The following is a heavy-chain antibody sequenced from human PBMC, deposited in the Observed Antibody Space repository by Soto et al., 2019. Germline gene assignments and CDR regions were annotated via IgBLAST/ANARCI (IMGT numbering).Heavy chain of an antibody. V-gene: IGHV4-31*03. J-gene: IGHJ5*02. CDR3: ARESSTSSGNWFDP. Sequence: SETLSLTCTVSGGSISSGGYYWSWIRQHPGKGLEWIGYIYYSGSTYYNPSLKSRVTISVDTSKNQFSLKLSSVTAADTAVYYCARESSTSSGNWFDPWGQGTLVTVSS. D-gene: IGHD2-2*01. CDR2: IYYSGST. CDR1: GGSISSGGYY.